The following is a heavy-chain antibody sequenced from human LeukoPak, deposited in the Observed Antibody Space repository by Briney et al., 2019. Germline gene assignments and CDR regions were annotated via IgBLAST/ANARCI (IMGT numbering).Heavy chain of an antibody. Sequence: ASVKVSCKVSGYTLTELSMHWVRQAPGKGLEWMGGFDPEDGETIYAQKFQGRVTMTEDTSTDTAYMELSSLRSEDTAVYYCARSAEDDYGAQSDYWGQGTLVTVSS. CDR2: FDPEDGET. V-gene: IGHV1-24*01. D-gene: IGHD4-17*01. CDR3: ARSAEDDYGAQSDY. J-gene: IGHJ4*02. CDR1: GYTLTELS.